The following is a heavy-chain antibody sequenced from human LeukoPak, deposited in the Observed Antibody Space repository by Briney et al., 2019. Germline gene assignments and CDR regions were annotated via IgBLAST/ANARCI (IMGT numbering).Heavy chain of an antibody. Sequence: HPGRSLRLSCAASGFTFSSYAMHWVRQAPGKGLEWVAVISYDGSNKYYADSVKGRFTISRDNSKNTLYLQMNSLRAEDTAVYYCARDTYYDSSGYFGYWGQGTLVTVSS. CDR1: GFTFSSYA. J-gene: IGHJ4*02. CDR2: ISYDGSNK. V-gene: IGHV3-30-3*01. CDR3: ARDTYYDSSGYFGY. D-gene: IGHD3-22*01.